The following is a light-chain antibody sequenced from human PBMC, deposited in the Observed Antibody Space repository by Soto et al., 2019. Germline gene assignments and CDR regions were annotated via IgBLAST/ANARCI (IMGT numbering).Light chain of an antibody. CDR2: KAS. CDR3: QQYINLWT. V-gene: IGKV1-5*03. J-gene: IGKJ1*01. Sequence: DIQMTQSPSTLSASVGDRVTITCRASQSISIWLAWYQQKPGKAPNLLIYKASSLESWVPSRFSGGGAGTELTLTISSLQTYDVAAYFCQQYINLWTFGQGTKVEIK. CDR1: QSISIW.